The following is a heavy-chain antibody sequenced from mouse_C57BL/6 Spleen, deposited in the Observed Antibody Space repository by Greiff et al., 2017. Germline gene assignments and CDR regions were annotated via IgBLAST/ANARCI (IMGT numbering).Heavy chain of an antibody. CDR3: ARAGITTVVRDYYAMDY. D-gene: IGHD1-1*01. Sequence: QVQLQQPGAELVKPGASVKMSCKASGYTFTSYWITWVKQRPGQGLEWIGDIYPGSGSTNYNEKFKSKATLTVDTSSSTAYMQLSSLTSEDSAVYYCARAGITTVVRDYYAMDYWGQGTSVTVSS. V-gene: IGHV1-55*01. CDR1: GYTFTSYW. J-gene: IGHJ4*01. CDR2: IYPGSGST.